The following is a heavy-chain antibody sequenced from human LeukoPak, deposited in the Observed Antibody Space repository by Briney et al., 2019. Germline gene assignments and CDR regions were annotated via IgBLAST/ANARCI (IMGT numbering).Heavy chain of an antibody. V-gene: IGHV4-34*01. J-gene: IGHJ4*02. CDR2: INHSGST. CDR3: ARGFGGYNFD. CDR1: GGSFSGYY. D-gene: IGHD5-24*01. Sequence: SETLSLTCAVYGGSFSGYYWSWIRQPPGKGLEWIGEINHSGSTNYNPSLKSRVTISVDTSKNQFSLKLSSMTAADTAVYYCARGFGGYNFDWGQGTLVTVSS.